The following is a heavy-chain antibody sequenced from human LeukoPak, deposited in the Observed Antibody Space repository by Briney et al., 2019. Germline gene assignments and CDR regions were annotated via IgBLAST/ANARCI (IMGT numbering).Heavy chain of an antibody. CDR3: ARDAAVAGDSYYYYYGMDV. CDR2: ISYDGSNK. CDR1: GYIFSSYS. J-gene: IGHJ6*02. Sequence: GGSLRLSCVGSGYIFSSYSLTWVRQAPGKGLEWVAVISYDGSNKYYADSVKGRFTISRDNSKNTLYLQMNSLRAEDTAVYYCARDAAVAGDSYYYYYGMDVWGQGTTVTVSS. V-gene: IGHV3-30*03. D-gene: IGHD6-19*01.